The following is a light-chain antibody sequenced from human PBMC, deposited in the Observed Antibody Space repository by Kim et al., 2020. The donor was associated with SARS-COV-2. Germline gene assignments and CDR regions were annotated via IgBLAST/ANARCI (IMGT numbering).Light chain of an antibody. Sequence: EVVMTQSPATLSVSPGEGATLSCRASQNVNNNLAWYQQKPGQAPRLLIYGASARATGISARFSGSGSGTEFTLTISSLQSEDFAVYYCQQYNNWPLTFGGGTKVDIK. CDR2: GAS. CDR3: QQYNNWPLT. V-gene: IGKV3-15*01. J-gene: IGKJ4*01. CDR1: QNVNNN.